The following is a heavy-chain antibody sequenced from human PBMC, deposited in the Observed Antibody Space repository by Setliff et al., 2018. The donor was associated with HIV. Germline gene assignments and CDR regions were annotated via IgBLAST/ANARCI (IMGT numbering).Heavy chain of an antibody. CDR3: AGGLVSQKVPFDP. CDR2: INPNSGGT. CDR1: GDTFTDYY. J-gene: IGHJ5*02. V-gene: IGHV1-2*06. Sequence: ASVKVSCKASGDTFTDYYFHWLRQAPGQGLEWMGRINPNSGGTNYAQKFRGRVTITTDESTSTAYMELSSLGSEDTAVYYCAGGLVSQKVPFDPWGQGTLVTVSS. D-gene: IGHD1-1*01.